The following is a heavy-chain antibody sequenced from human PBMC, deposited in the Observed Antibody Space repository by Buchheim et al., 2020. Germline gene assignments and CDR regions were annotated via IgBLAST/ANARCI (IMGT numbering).Heavy chain of an antibody. D-gene: IGHD3-10*01. CDR3: ARQGPGPKDFDY. CDR1: GGSISSSSHY. V-gene: IGHV4-39*01. J-gene: IGHJ4*02. Sequence: QLQLHESGPGLVKPSETLSLTCTVSGGSISSSSHYWGWIRQPPGKGLEWIGSIYYSGSTYYNPPLKSRVTISVDTSKNQFFLRLSSVTAADTAVYSCARQGPGPKDFDYWGQGTL. CDR2: IYYSGST.